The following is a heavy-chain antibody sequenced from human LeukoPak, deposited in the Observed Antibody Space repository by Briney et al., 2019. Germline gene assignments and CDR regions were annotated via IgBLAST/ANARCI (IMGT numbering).Heavy chain of an antibody. Sequence: GGSLRLSCAASGFTLSSYEMSWVSQAPGKGLEWVSYISSSGSTIYYADSVKGRFTISRGNAKNSLYLQMNSLRAEDTAVYYCARDNRDYGDYVLYYYGMDVWGKGTTVTVSS. CDR3: ARDNRDYGDYVLYYYGMDV. V-gene: IGHV3-48*03. CDR2: ISSSGSTI. D-gene: IGHD4-17*01. CDR1: GFTLSSYE. J-gene: IGHJ6*04.